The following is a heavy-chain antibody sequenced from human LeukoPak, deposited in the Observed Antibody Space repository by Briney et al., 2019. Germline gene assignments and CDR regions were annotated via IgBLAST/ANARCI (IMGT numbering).Heavy chain of an antibody. D-gene: IGHD3-3*01. CDR1: GGSFSGYY. V-gene: IGHV4-39*01. CDR2: IYSSGNT. CDR3: ARHSGLRSPFDP. J-gene: IGHJ5*02. Sequence: SETLSLTCAVYGGSFSGYYWGWIRQPPGRDLEWIGSIYSSGNTYYNPSLESRVTISVDTSKNQLSLKLTSATAADTSVYYCARHSGLRSPFDPWGQGTLVTVSS.